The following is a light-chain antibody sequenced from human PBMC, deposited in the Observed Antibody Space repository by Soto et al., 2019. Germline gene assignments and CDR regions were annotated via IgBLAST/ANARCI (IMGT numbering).Light chain of an antibody. CDR3: QQANTFPFT. CDR2: STS. V-gene: IGKV1-12*01. J-gene: IGKJ5*01. CDR1: QSVDNW. Sequence: DIQLTQSPSSVSASVGDSVTITCRASQSVDNWLAWYQQKPGTAPKLLIYSTSSLQSGVPSRFRCSGSGTDFTLTISGLQPEDFAIYYCQQANTFPFTFGQGTRLDIK.